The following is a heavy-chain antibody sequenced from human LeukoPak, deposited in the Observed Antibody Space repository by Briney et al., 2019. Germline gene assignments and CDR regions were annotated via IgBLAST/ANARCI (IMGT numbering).Heavy chain of an antibody. V-gene: IGHV4-4*07. Sequence: NPSETLSLTCTVSGGSISSYYWSWIRQPAGKGLEWIGRIYTSGSTNYNPSLKSRVTMSVDTSKNQFSLKLSSVTAADTAVYYCARDPVQQGSNWFDPWGQGTLVTVSS. CDR2: IYTSGST. CDR1: GGSISSYY. J-gene: IGHJ5*02. CDR3: ARDPVQQGSNWFDP. D-gene: IGHD1-1*01.